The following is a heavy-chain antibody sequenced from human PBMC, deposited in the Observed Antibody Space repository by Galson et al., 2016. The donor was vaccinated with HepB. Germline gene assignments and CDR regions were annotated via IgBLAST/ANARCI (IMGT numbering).Heavy chain of an antibody. D-gene: IGHD4-17*01. CDR2: ISYDGKSE. Sequence: SLRLSCAASGFTFSTYGMHWVRQAPGKGLEWVALISYDGKSESYADSVKGRVTISRDNSKNTLYLQMHSLRAEDTAVYYCARAYGDYAYTDHWGQGTQVIVSS. CDR1: GFTFSTYG. V-gene: IGHV3-30*03. J-gene: IGHJ4*02. CDR3: ARAYGDYAYTDH.